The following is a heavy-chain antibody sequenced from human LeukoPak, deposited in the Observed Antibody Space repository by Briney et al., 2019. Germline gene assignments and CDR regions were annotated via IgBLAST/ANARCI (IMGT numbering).Heavy chain of an antibody. Sequence: GGSLRLSCAASGLTVSRNYMSWVRQAPGKGLEWVANIKQDGSEKYYVDSVKGRFTISRDNAKNSLYLQMNSLRAEDTAVYYCARGQWLAYYWGQGTLVTVSS. CDR1: GLTVSRNY. V-gene: IGHV3-7*04. J-gene: IGHJ4*02. D-gene: IGHD6-19*01. CDR3: ARGQWLAYY. CDR2: IKQDGSEK.